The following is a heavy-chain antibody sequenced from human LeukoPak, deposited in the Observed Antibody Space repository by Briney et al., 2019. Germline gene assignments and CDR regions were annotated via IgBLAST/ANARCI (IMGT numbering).Heavy chain of an antibody. Sequence: GGSLRLSCAASGFTFSSYAMHWVRQAPGKGLEWVAAISYDGSNKYYADSVKGRFTISRDNSKNTLYLQMNSLRAEDTAVYYCARGSSGSTLDYWGQGTLVTVSS. CDR3: ARGSSGSTLDY. J-gene: IGHJ4*02. CDR2: ISYDGSNK. V-gene: IGHV3-30-3*01. D-gene: IGHD3-22*01. CDR1: GFTFSSYA.